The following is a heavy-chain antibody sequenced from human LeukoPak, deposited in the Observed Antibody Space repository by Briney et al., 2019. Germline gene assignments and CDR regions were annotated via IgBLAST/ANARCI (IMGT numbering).Heavy chain of an antibody. CDR2: ITVNGGTT. Sequence: GGSLRLSCAASGFTFKTYAMNWVRRAPGKGLEWVSSITVNGGTTYHADSVKGRFTISRDNSKNTLYLQMNSLRAEDTALYYCAKRDSTRTFDYWGQGTLVTVSS. D-gene: IGHD2-21*01. CDR3: AKRDSTRTFDY. J-gene: IGHJ4*02. V-gene: IGHV3-23*01. CDR1: GFTFKTYA.